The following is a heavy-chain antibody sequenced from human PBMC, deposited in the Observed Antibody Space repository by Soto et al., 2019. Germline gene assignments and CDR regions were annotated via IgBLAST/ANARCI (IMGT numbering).Heavy chain of an antibody. CDR1: GSTISSYA. V-gene: IGHV1-69*13. CDR2: IIPIFGTA. J-gene: IGHJ4*02. CDR3: ATDLAVAGLGYFDY. Sequence: ASVKVSCKASGSTISSYAISWVRQAPGQGLEWMGGIIPIFGTANYAQKFQGRVTITADESTSTAYMELSSLRSEDTAVYYCATDLAVAGLGYFDYWGQATLVTVSS. D-gene: IGHD6-19*01.